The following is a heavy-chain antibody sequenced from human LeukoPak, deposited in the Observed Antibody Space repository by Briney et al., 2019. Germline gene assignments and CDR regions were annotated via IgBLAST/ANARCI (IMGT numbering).Heavy chain of an antibody. Sequence: GGSLRLSCAASGFTFSSYGMSWVRQAPGKGLEWVSGISDSGGTTYYVDSVKGRVTISRDNSKNTLYLQMNSLTAEDTAVYYCAKDPREGWLQSPYWGQGTLVTVSS. CDR2: ISDSGGTT. CDR1: GFTFSSYG. CDR3: AKDPREGWLQSPY. D-gene: IGHD5-24*01. V-gene: IGHV3-23*01. J-gene: IGHJ4*02.